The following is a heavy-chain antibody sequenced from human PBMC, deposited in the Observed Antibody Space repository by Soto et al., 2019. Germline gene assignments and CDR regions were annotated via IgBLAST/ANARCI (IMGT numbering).Heavy chain of an antibody. J-gene: IGHJ4*02. Sequence: QMQLVQSGPEVKKPGTPVKHSCKASGFTFTSSALQWVRQARGQRLERIGWIVVGSGNTNYAQKSQERVTITRDRSRGRAYMELSSLRSGDTAVYDCAAAYCDRSAYLGYWGQGGLVIVST. CDR3: AAAYCDRSAYLGY. CDR1: GFTFTSSA. CDR2: IVVGSGNT. V-gene: IGHV1-58*01. D-gene: IGHD3-22*01.